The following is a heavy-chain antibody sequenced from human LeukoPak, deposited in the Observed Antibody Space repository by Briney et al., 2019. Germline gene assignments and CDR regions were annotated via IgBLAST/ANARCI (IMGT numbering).Heavy chain of an antibody. J-gene: IGHJ4*02. D-gene: IGHD6-13*01. V-gene: IGHV1-2*02. CDR2: INLNSGAT. Sequence: ASVKVSCKASGYTFTDYYMHWVRQAPGQGLEWTGWINLNSGATRYAQKFQGGVTMTRDTSITTAYMELSRLRSDDTAVYYCARDSATATGFAADYWGQGTLVTVSS. CDR1: GYTFTDYY. CDR3: ARDSATATGFAADY.